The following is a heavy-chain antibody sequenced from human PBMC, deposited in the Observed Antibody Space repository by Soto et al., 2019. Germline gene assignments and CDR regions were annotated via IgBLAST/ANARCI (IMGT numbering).Heavy chain of an antibody. CDR3: ARKQWLVNAFDI. J-gene: IGHJ3*02. CDR2: ISSSGSTI. D-gene: IGHD6-19*01. CDR1: GFTFSSYE. Sequence: EVQLVESGGGLVQPGGSLRLSCAASGFTFSSYEMNWVRQAPGKGLEWVSYISSSGSTIYYADSVKGRFTISRDNAKNSLYLQMNSLRSEDTAVYYCARKQWLVNAFDIWGQGTMVTVSS. V-gene: IGHV3-48*03.